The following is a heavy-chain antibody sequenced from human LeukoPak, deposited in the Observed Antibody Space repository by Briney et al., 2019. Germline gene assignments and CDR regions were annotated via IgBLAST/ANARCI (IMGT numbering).Heavy chain of an antibody. CDR1: GYSLSSGYY. CDR2: LYHNGNT. CDR3: ARAYHSSWYLNWFDP. Sequence: SETLSLTCAVSGYSLSSGYYWGWIRQPPRKGLEWIGSLYHNGNTYYNPSLKSRVTISVDTSKNEVSLKLSSGTAADTAVYYCARAYHSSWYLNWFDPWGQGTLGTVSS. J-gene: IGHJ5*02. D-gene: IGHD6-13*01. V-gene: IGHV4-38-2*01.